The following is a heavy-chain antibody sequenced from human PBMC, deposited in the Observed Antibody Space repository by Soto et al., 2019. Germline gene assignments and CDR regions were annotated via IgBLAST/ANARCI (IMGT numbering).Heavy chain of an antibody. Sequence: SVKVSCKASGGTFSSYTISWVRQAPGQGLEWMGRIIPILGIANYAQKFQGRVTITADKSTSTAYMELSSLRSEDTAVYYCARNLKGDSSGYVIDYWGQGTLVTVSS. V-gene: IGHV1-69*02. J-gene: IGHJ4*02. CDR3: ARNLKGDSSGYVIDY. D-gene: IGHD3-22*01. CDR2: IIPILGIA. CDR1: GGTFSSYT.